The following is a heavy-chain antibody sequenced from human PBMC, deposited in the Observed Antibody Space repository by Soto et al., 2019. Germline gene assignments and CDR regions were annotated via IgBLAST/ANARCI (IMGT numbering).Heavy chain of an antibody. D-gene: IGHD3-22*01. CDR2: IYYSGST. Sequence: NPSETLSLTCTVSGGSVSSGSYYWSWIRQPPGKGLEWIGYIYYSGSTNYNPSLKSRVTISVGTSKNQFSLKLSSVTAADTAVYYCARGYYDSSGYYSHFDYWGQGTLVTVSS. V-gene: IGHV4-61*01. J-gene: IGHJ4*02. CDR1: GGSVSSGSYY. CDR3: ARGYYDSSGYYSHFDY.